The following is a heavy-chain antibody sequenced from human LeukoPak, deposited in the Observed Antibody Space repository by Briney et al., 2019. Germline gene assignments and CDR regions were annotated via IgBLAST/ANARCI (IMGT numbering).Heavy chain of an antibody. V-gene: IGHV4-38-2*02. CDR1: GYSISSGYY. Sequence: SETLSLTCTVSGYSISSGYYWGWIRQPPGKGLEWIGNIYHSGSTYYNPSLKSRVTISIDTSKKQFSLKLSSVTAADTAVYYCARDGGSWSEILTGYYYGMDVWGQGTTVTVSS. CDR2: IYHSGST. CDR3: ARDGGSWSEILTGYYYGMDV. J-gene: IGHJ6*02. D-gene: IGHD3-9*01.